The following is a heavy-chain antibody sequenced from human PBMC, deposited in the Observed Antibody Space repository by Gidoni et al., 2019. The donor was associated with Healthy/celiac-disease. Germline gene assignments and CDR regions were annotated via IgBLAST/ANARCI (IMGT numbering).Heavy chain of an antibody. V-gene: IGHV3-33*01. J-gene: IGHJ4*02. Sequence: QVQLVASGGCFVQPGSSLRLSCASSVFPFSLFGMQWVRQAPGKGLEWVAVIWYDGSNNYYADSVKGRFTISRDKSKNTRYLQMNSLRAEDTAVYYCARGVSYYDFWSGQGGEIDYWGQGTLVTVSS. CDR2: IWYDGSNN. CDR3: ARGVSYYDFWSGQGGEIDY. D-gene: IGHD3-3*01. CDR1: VFPFSLFG.